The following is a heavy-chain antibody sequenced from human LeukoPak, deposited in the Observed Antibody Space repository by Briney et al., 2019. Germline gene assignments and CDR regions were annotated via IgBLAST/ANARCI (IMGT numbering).Heavy chain of an antibody. CDR2: IYYSGST. Sequence: SETLSLTCTVSGGSISSYYWSWIRQPPGKGLEWIGYIYYSGSTNYNPSLKSRVTIPVDTSKNQFSLKLSSVTAADTAVYYCARGRIIMIVAATPPDIWGQGTMVTVSS. V-gene: IGHV4-59*01. CDR3: ARGRIIMIVAATPPDI. CDR1: GGSISSYY. D-gene: IGHD3-22*01. J-gene: IGHJ3*02.